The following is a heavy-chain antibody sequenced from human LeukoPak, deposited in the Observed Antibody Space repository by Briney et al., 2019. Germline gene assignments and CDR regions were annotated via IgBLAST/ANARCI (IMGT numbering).Heavy chain of an antibody. CDR3: ARGGSSGWYLYYYYGMDV. J-gene: IGHJ6*02. CDR2: IGTAGDT. V-gene: IGHV3-13*01. Sequence: SGGSLRLSCAASGFTFSSYDMHWVRQATGKGLEWVSAIGTAGDTYYPGSVKGRFTISRENAKNSLYLQMNSLRAGDTAVYYCARGGSSGWYLYYYYGMDVWGQGTTVPVSS. D-gene: IGHD6-19*01. CDR1: GFTFSSYD.